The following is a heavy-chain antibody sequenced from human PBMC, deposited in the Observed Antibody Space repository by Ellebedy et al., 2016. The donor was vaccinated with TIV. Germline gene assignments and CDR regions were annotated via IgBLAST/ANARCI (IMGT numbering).Heavy chain of an antibody. Sequence: GGSLRLXCVASGFTSNTFWMSWFRQAPGKGLEWVANIKKDGSATFYVDSVKGRFTISRDNARNLLYLQMNSLKTEDTAVYYCARGGSYLAFHYWGQGTLVTVSS. CDR1: GFTSNTFW. CDR2: IKKDGSAT. D-gene: IGHD1-26*01. CDR3: ARGGSYLAFHY. V-gene: IGHV3-7*03. J-gene: IGHJ4*02.